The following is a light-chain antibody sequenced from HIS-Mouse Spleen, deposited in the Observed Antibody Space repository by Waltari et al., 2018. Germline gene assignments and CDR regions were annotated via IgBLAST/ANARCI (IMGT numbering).Light chain of an antibody. Sequence: DIQLTQSPSFLSASVGDRVTITCRASQGISSYLACYQQKPGKAPKLLIYAASTLQSGVPSRFSGSGSVTEFTLTISSLQPEDFATYYCQQLNSYPLTFGGGTKVEIK. CDR3: QQLNSYPLT. CDR1: QGISSY. CDR2: AAS. V-gene: IGKV1-9*01. J-gene: IGKJ4*01.